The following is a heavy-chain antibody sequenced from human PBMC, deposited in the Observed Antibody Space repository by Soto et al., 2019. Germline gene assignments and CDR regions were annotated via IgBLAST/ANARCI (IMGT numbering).Heavy chain of an antibody. CDR1: GYAFSNFW. CDR2: IYPGDHET. V-gene: IGHV5-51*01. Sequence: GESLKISCQCSGYAFSNFWIGWVRQLPGKGLEWMGIIYPGDHETRYSPSFHGKVTISADKSINTAYLQWNSLEASDTAFYFCARSPRSSPYFDYWGQGALVTVSS. CDR3: ARSPRSSPYFDY. J-gene: IGHJ4*02. D-gene: IGHD6-13*01.